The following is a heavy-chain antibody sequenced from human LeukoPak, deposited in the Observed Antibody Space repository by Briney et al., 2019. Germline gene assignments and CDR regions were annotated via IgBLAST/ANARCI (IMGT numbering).Heavy chain of an antibody. D-gene: IGHD3-9*01. V-gene: IGHV3-66*04. CDR3: ARLKIDGTHFDY. CDR2: ICGGGSA. J-gene: IGHJ4*02. CDR1: GFTFSSFP. Sequence: GGSLTLSCSASGFTFSSFPMLWLRQPPGKGLGWVSVICGGGSAYYADSVKGRFTISGNSSKNTLYLQMNSLRAEDTAVYYCARLKIDGTHFDYWGQGTLVTVSS.